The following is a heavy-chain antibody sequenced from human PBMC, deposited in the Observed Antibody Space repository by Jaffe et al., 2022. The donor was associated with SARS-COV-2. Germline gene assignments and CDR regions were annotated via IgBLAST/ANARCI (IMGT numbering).Heavy chain of an antibody. J-gene: IGHJ5*02. Sequence: EVQLVQSGAEVKKPGESLKISCKGSGYSFSNYWIGWVRQMPGKGLEWMGVIYPGDSDTRYSPSLQGQVTISADKSISTAYLQWSSLRASDTAMYYCARGGAPLVVLSSPNWFDHWGQGTLVTVSS. D-gene: IGHD2-8*01. CDR2: IYPGDSDT. V-gene: IGHV5-51*01. CDR1: GYSFSNYW. CDR3: ARGGAPLVVLSSPNWFDH.